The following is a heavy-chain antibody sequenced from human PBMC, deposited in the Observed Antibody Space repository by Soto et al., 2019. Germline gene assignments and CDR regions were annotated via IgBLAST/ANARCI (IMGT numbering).Heavy chain of an antibody. CDR3: ARGDYYDSSGYYHWYFDL. CDR1: GYTFTSYG. Sequence: QVQLVQSGAEVKKPGASVKVPCKASGYTFTSYGISWVRQAPGQGLEWMGWISAYNGNTNYAQKLQGRVTMTTDTSTSTAYMERRSLRSDDTAVYYCARGDYYDSSGYYHWYFDLWGRGTLVTVSS. V-gene: IGHV1-18*01. CDR2: ISAYNGNT. D-gene: IGHD3-22*01. J-gene: IGHJ2*01.